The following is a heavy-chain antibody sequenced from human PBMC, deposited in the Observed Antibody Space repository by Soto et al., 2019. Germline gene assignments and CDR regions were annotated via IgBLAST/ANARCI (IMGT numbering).Heavy chain of an antibody. D-gene: IGHD3-9*01. V-gene: IGHV1-69*12. CDR1: GGSLSNYG. CDR3: ARGDATKIVVTTYYAMDV. CDR2: IITVFGTA. J-gene: IGHJ6*02. Sequence: QVQLVQSGAEVKKPGSSVKVSCKASGGSLSNYGISWVRQAPGQGLEWMGGIITVFGTANYAQKFQGRVTITANESTSIVYMDVTSLRSEDTAVYYCARGDATKIVVTTYYAMDVWGQGTTVTVS.